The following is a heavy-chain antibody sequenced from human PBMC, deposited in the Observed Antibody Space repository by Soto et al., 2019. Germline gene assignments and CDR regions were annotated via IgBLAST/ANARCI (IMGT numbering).Heavy chain of an antibody. CDR1: GYTFSSYG. CDR2: ISAYNDNT. J-gene: IGHJ6*02. Sequence: QIQLVQSATEVKKPGASVKVSCKTSGYTFSSYGVSWVRQAPGQGLEWMGWISAYNDNTNYAQKFQGRVTLTTDTSRGQPNMRRRSLRSAATPIYYCAREGYYYGSGTYAPPRYYGMDVWGQGTTVIVSS. D-gene: IGHD3-10*01. CDR3: AREGYYYGSGTYAPPRYYGMDV. V-gene: IGHV1-18*01.